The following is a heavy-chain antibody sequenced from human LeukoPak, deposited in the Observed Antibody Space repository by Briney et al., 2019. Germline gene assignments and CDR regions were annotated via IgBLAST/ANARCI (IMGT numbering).Heavy chain of an antibody. D-gene: IGHD3-10*01. J-gene: IGHJ5*02. CDR2: ISSSGRFK. V-gene: IGHV3-21*01. CDR1: GFTFSSFG. Sequence: PGGSLRLSCAASGFTFSSFGMNWVRQAPGKGLEWVSSISSSGRFKYYADSVKGRFTISRDNAKKSLYLQMNGLRADDTAVYYCASDPEGSGSHYNHWGQGTLVTVSS. CDR3: ASDPEGSGSHYNH.